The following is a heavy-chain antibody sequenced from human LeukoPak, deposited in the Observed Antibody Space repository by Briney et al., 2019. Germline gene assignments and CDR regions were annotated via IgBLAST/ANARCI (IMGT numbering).Heavy chain of an antibody. CDR2: ISIDGGRT. D-gene: IGHD6-25*01. CDR1: GFTFSSYA. V-gene: IGHV3-23*01. Sequence: PGGSLRLSCAASGFTFSSYAMSWVRQAPGKGPEWVSTISIDGGRTYYADSVKGRFTVSRDTSKNTLYLQMNSLRAEDTAVYYCARKGIGSSRYRNMDVWGKGTTATVSS. CDR3: ARKGIGSSRYRNMDV. J-gene: IGHJ6*03.